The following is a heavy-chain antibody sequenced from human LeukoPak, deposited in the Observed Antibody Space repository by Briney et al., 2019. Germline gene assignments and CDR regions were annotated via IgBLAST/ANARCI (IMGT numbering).Heavy chain of an antibody. J-gene: IGHJ4*02. Sequence: PGGSLRLSCAASGFTFSSFSMNWVRQAPGKGLEWVSTISSNSNSYILYRESVKGRFTISRNNAKNSLYLQMNSLTVDDTAVYYCARVVSGSTPPYYFDTWGQGTLVTVSS. CDR2: ISSNSNSYI. V-gene: IGHV3-21*06. CDR3: ARVVSGSTPPYYFDT. CDR1: GFTFSSFS. D-gene: IGHD1-26*01.